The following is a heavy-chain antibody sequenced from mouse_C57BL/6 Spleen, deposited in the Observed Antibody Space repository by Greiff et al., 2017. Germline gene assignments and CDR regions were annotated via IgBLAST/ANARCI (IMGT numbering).Heavy chain of an antibody. V-gene: IGHV14-4*01. Sequence: VQLQQSGAELVRPGASVKLSCTASGFNIKDDYMHWVKQRPEQGLEWIGWIDPENGDTEYASKFQGKATITADTSSNTAYLQLSSLTSEYTAVYYCTTSNYYGSSSHWYFDVWGTGTTVTVSS. CDR1: GFNIKDDY. CDR3: TTSNYYGSSSHWYFDV. D-gene: IGHD1-1*01. CDR2: IDPENGDT. J-gene: IGHJ1*03.